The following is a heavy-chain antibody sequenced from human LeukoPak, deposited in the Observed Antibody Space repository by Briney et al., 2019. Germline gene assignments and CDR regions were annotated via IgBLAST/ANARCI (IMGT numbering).Heavy chain of an antibody. CDR1: GFTVNTYA. CDR2: IAIGDIGT. Sequence: SGGSLRLSCAASGFTVNTYAMSWVRQAPGMGLEWVSAIAIGDIGTYYADSVKGRFTISRDNGKNSLYLQMNSLRDEDTAVYYCAREGPGLDYGDYVWDYWGQGTLVTVSS. CDR3: AREGPGLDYGDYVWDY. J-gene: IGHJ4*02. V-gene: IGHV3-48*02. D-gene: IGHD4-17*01.